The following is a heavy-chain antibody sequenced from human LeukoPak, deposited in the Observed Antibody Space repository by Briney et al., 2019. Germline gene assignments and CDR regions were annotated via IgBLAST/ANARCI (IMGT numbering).Heavy chain of an antibody. J-gene: IGHJ4*02. CDR2: IRSKAYGGTT. V-gene: IGHV3-49*04. Sequence: PGGPLRLSCAASGFTFSSYSMNWVRQAPGKGLEWVGFIRSKAYGGTTEYAASVKGRFTISRDDSKSIAYLQMNSLKTEDTAVYYCTRVRGFWSGYHTYYFDYWGQGTLVTVSS. D-gene: IGHD3-3*01. CDR3: TRVRGFWSGYHTYYFDY. CDR1: GFTFSSYS.